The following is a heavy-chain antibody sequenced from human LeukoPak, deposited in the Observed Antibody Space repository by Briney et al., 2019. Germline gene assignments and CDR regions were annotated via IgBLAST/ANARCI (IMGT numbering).Heavy chain of an antibody. CDR1: GGSISSGDYY. Sequence: PSQTLSLTCTVSGGSISSGDYYWRWIRQPPGKGLEWIGYIYYTGSTYYNPSLKSRVTISIDTSKNQFSLNLNSVTAADTAVYYCARGSTGPDYWGQGTLVTVSS. J-gene: IGHJ4*02. CDR3: ARGSTGPDY. D-gene: IGHD3-9*01. CDR2: IYYTGST. V-gene: IGHV4-30-4*01.